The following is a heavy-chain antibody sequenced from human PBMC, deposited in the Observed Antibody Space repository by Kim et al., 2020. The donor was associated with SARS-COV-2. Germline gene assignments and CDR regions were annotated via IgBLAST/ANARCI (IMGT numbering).Heavy chain of an antibody. Sequence: PSLKSRLTISVDTSKNQFSLKLSSVTAADTAVYYCARVGALPYYYYYMDIWGKGTTVTVSS. D-gene: IGHD1-26*01. CDR3: ARVGALPYYYYYMDI. J-gene: IGHJ6*03. V-gene: IGHV4-59*01.